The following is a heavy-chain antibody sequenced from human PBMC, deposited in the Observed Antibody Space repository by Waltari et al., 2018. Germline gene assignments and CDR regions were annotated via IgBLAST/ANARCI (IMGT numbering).Heavy chain of an antibody. CDR1: GGSISSSSYY. CDR3: ARDRGEYGSGSSSWFAIGGWFDP. J-gene: IGHJ5*02. Sequence: QLQLQESGPGLVKPSETLSLTCTVSGGSISSSSYYWGWIRQPPGTWLAWIGSIYYSGITYYNPSLKSRVTIAVDTSKNQFSLKLSSVTAADTAVYYCARDRGEYGSGSSSWFAIGGWFDPWGQGTLVTVSS. CDR2: IYYSGIT. V-gene: IGHV4-39*07. D-gene: IGHD6-13*01.